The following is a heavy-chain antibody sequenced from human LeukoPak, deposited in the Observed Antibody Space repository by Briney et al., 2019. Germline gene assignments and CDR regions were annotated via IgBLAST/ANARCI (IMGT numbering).Heavy chain of an antibody. CDR2: MTYDGSNK. D-gene: IGHD3-22*01. J-gene: IGHJ6*02. Sequence: PGGSLRLSCAASGFTFSSFSMIWVRQAPGKGLEWVALMTYDGSNKYYADSVKGRFTLSRDISKNTLYLQMNSLRAEDTAVYYCARDVRAAPHYDFFHYGMDVWGPGTTVTVAS. V-gene: IGHV3-30*03. CDR3: ARDVRAAPHYDFFHYGMDV. CDR1: GFTFSSFS.